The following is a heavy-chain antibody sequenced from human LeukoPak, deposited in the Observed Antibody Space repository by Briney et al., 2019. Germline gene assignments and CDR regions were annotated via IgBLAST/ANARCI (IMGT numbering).Heavy chain of an antibody. J-gene: IGHJ4*01. V-gene: IGHV3-23*01. CDR2: ISGSGGST. CDR3: AKGGGYSYGYDVDY. D-gene: IGHD5-18*01. CDR1: GFTFSSYA. Sequence: GGSLRLSCAASGFTFSSYAMSRVRQAPGKGLEWVSAISGSGGSTYYADSVKGRFTISRDNSKNTLYLQMNSLRAEDTAVYYCAKGGGYSYGYDVDYWGKVTLVTVSS.